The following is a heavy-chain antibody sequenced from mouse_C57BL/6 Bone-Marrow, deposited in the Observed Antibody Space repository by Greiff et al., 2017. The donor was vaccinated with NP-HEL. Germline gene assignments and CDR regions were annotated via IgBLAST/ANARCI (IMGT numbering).Heavy chain of an antibody. J-gene: IGHJ3*01. CDR2: IYPRSGNT. D-gene: IGHD2-4*01. V-gene: IGHV1-81*01. CDR1: GYTFTSYG. Sequence: QVQLKESGAELARPGASVKLSCKASGYTFTSYGISWVKQRTGQGLEWIGEIYPRSGNTYYNEKFKGKATLTADKSSSTAYMELRSLTSEDSAVYFCARDIYYDYGFANWGQGTLVTVSA. CDR3: ARDIYYDYGFAN.